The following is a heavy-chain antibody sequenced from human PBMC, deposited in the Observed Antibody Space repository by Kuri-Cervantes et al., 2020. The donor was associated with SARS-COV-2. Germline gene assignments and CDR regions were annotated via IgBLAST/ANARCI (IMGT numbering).Heavy chain of an antibody. D-gene: IGHD3-3*01. Sequence: SQTLSLTCGVVGYSISSRNWWGWIRQPPGKGLEWIGYIYHSGTTYYNPTLKSRVSMAVDRSKDQFSLKLKSVTAGDTAVYYCARTIFGVDTAWVKPPPFYGMDVWGQGTTVTVSS. CDR3: ARTIFGVDTAWVKPPPFYGMDV. V-gene: IGHV4-28*01. CDR2: IYHSGTT. J-gene: IGHJ6*02. CDR1: GYSISSRNW.